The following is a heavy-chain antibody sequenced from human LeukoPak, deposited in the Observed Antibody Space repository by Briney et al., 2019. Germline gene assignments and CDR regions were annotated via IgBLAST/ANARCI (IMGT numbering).Heavy chain of an antibody. V-gene: IGHV3-30*02. CDR1: GFTFSSYG. D-gene: IGHD5-12*01. CDR2: IRYDGSSS. CDR3: AKDRIDYGGYEKPDY. Sequence: GGSLRLSCAAWGFTFSSYGMHWVRQAPGKGLEWVAFIRYDGSSSYYADSVKGRFTVSRDNSMNTLFLQMNSLRAEDTAVYYCAKDRIDYGGYEKPDYWGQGTLVTVSS. J-gene: IGHJ4*02.